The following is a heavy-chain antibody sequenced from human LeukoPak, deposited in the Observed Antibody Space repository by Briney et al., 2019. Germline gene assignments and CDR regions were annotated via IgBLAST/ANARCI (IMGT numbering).Heavy chain of an antibody. CDR2: IRNKGNGYTT. Sequence: QPGGSLRLSCGASGFIFSDHYMDWVRQAPGKGLGWVGRIRNKGNGYTTEYAASVKGRFTISRDDSKNSLYLQMNGLKTEDTAVYYCARGSIVGAYFDYWGQGTLVTVSS. D-gene: IGHD1-26*01. J-gene: IGHJ4*02. V-gene: IGHV3-72*01. CDR1: GFIFSDHY. CDR3: ARGSIVGAYFDY.